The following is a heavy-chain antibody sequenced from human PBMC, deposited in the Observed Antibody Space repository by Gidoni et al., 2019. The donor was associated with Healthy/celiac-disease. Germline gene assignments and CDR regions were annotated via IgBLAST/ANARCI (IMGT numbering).Heavy chain of an antibody. Sequence: QVQLVQSGAEVKKPGASVKVSCKASGYTFPSYYMHWVRQAPGQGLEWMGIINPSGGSTSYAQKFQGRVTMTRDTSTSTVYMELSSLRSEDTAVYYCARVFIAAAGTGAFDIWGQGTMVTVSS. CDR3: ARVFIAAAGTGAFDI. V-gene: IGHV1-46*01. CDR1: GYTFPSYY. D-gene: IGHD6-13*01. J-gene: IGHJ3*02. CDR2: INPSGGST.